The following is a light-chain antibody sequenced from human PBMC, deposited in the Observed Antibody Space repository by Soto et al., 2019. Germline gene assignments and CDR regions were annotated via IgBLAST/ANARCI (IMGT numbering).Light chain of an antibody. CDR1: SSDIGTYIY. V-gene: IGLV2-8*01. CDR3: SSYAGSSNV. CDR2: EVG. Sequence: QSALTQPASVSGSPGQSITISCTGTSSDIGTYIYVSWYLQHPGKAPKLLIYEVGNRPSGVPDRFSGSKSGNTASLTVSGLQAEDEADYYCSSYAGSSNVFGTGTKLTVL. J-gene: IGLJ1*01.